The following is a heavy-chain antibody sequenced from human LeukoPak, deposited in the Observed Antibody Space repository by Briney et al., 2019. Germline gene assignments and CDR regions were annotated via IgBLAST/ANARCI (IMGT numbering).Heavy chain of an antibody. CDR1: GFTFINYA. Sequence: GGSLRLSCAASGFTFINYAIHWVRQAPGKGLEWVAVISYDGAKEYYADSVKGRFTISRDNSKNTLYLQMNSLRAEDTAVYYCASTDCSSTSCYPADYWGQGTLVTVSS. J-gene: IGHJ4*02. D-gene: IGHD2-2*01. CDR3: ASTDCSSTSCYPADY. V-gene: IGHV3-30-3*01. CDR2: ISYDGAKE.